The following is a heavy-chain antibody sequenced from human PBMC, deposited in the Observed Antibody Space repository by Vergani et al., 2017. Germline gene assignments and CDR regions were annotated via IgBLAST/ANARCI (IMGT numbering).Heavy chain of an antibody. J-gene: IGHJ4*02. D-gene: IGHD3-16*01. V-gene: IGHV3-30*02. CDR3: AKHFRGWGMDY. CDR2: IQFDGSNQ. CDR1: GFTLSNYD. Sequence: QVQLVESGGGVVQRGGSLRLSCATSGFTLSNYDMQRIRQGPGKGLEFVAFIQFDGSNQYYADSVKGRFTLSRDFSKNTLYLQMNSLRTDDTATYYCAKHFRGWGMDYWGQGTQVIVSS.